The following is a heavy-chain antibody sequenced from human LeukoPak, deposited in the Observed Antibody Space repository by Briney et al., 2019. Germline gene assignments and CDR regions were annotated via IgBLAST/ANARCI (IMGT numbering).Heavy chain of an antibody. CDR1: GYSITTGRY. V-gene: IGHV4-38-2*01. J-gene: IGHJ4*02. Sequence: SETLSLTCAVSGYSITTGRYWGWIRQPPGKGLEWIGSIYQSGSTYYNPSLKSRVTISVDKSKYQFSLNLRSVTAPDTAVYYCARSLSTAGIDYWGQGTLVTVSS. CDR2: IYQSGST. D-gene: IGHD2-2*01. CDR3: ARSLSTAGIDY.